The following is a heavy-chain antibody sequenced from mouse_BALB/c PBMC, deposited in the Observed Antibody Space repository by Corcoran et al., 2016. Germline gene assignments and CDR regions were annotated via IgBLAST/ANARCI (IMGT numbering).Heavy chain of an antibody. Sequence: EVQLQQSGAELVKPGASVKLSCPASGFNIKDTYMHWVKQRPEQGLEWIGRIDPANGNTKYDPKFQGKATITADTSSNTAYLQLSSLTSEDTAVYDCVRLGGFAYWGQGTLVTVSA. J-gene: IGHJ3*01. CDR2: IDPANGNT. V-gene: IGHV14-3*02. CDR1: GFNIKDTY. D-gene: IGHD4-1*01. CDR3: VRLGGFAY.